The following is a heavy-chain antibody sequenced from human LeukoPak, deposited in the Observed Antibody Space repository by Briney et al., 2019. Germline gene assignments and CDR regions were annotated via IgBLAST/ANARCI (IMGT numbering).Heavy chain of an antibody. D-gene: IGHD6-19*01. CDR3: ATHQAVAGTGYYYYGMDV. CDR2: INQDGSVK. J-gene: IGHJ6*02. CDR1: GFTFSSYW. V-gene: IGHV3-7*01. Sequence: PGGSLRLSCAVSGFTFSSYWMIWFRQAPGKGLEWVAHINQDGSVKYYVDSVKGRFTISRDNANNFLYLQMNSLRAEDTAVYYCATHQAVAGTGYYYYGMDVWGQGTTVTVSS.